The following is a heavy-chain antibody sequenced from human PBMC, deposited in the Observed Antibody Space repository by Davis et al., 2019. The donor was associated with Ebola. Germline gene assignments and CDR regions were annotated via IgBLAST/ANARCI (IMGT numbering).Heavy chain of an antibody. CDR2: IYYSGSA. D-gene: IGHD3-10*01. V-gene: IGHV4-39*01. Sequence: PSETLSLTCSVSGGSISMSNYYWGWIRQPPGKGLEWLGSIYYSGSAYYNPSLKSRVTISVATSKNQFSLKLTSVTAADTAVYYCATTAYLGSFDFWGQGTLVTVSS. CDR1: GGSISMSNYY. J-gene: IGHJ4*02. CDR3: ATTAYLGSFDF.